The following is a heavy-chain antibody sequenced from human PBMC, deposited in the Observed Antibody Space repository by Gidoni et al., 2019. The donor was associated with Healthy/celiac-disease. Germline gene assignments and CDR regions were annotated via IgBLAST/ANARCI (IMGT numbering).Heavy chain of an antibody. Sequence: VQLVQSGAEVKKPGSSVKVSCQASAGTFSSYAISWVRQAPGQGLEWMGGIIPIFGTANYAQKFQGRVTITADESTSTAYMELSSLRSEDTAVYYCARDGVGATAAFDIWGQGTMVTVSS. CDR3: ARDGVGATAAFDI. J-gene: IGHJ3*02. D-gene: IGHD1-26*01. CDR1: AGTFSSYA. V-gene: IGHV1-69*01. CDR2: IIPIFGTA.